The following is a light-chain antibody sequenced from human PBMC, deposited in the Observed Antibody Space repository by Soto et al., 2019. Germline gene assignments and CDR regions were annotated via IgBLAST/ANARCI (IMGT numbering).Light chain of an antibody. J-gene: IGLJ1*01. CDR2: EVS. CDR1: SSDVGGYNY. CDR3: SSYTSSSTLGYV. V-gene: IGLV2-14*01. Sequence: QSVLTQPASVSGSPGQSITISCTGTSSDVGGYNYVSWYQQHPDKAPKLMIYEVSNRPSGVSNRFSGSKSGNTASLTISGLQAEDEADYYCSSYTSSSTLGYVFGTGTKLTVL.